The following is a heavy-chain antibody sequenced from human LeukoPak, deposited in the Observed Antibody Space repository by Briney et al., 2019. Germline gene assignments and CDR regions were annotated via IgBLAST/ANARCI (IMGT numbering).Heavy chain of an antibody. CDR3: AKSLPGIAAH. Sequence: ASVNVSCKASGDTLTSYDFNWVREATGQGLEWMGWTDPNSGNTGYAQKFQGRVTMTRNTSISTAYMELSSLTSEDTAVYYCAKSLPGIAAHWGQGTLVTVSS. CDR2: TDPNSGNT. CDR1: GDTLTSYD. J-gene: IGHJ4*02. D-gene: IGHD6-6*01. V-gene: IGHV1-8*01.